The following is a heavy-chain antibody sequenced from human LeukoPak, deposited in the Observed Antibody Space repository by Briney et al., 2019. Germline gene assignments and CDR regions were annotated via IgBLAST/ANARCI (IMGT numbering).Heavy chain of an antibody. CDR2: IFSNGDT. V-gene: IGHV3-53*01. CDR3: TRDQMNY. Sequence: PGGSLRLSGTASEFTVSRNYMLWVRQAPGKGLEWASLIFSNGDTHYADSVKGRFTISRDTSKNTVSLQMNSLRVEDTAMYYCTRDQMNYWGQGTLVTVSS. J-gene: IGHJ4*02. CDR1: EFTVSRNY. D-gene: IGHD5-24*01.